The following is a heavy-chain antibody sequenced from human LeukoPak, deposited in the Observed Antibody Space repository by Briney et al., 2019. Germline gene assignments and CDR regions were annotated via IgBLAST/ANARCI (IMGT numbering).Heavy chain of an antibody. J-gene: IGHJ4*02. CDR3: ASGPAYYDSSGQFDY. V-gene: IGHV4-31*03. CDR1: GGSISSGGYY. Sequence: PSETLSLTCTVSGGSISSGGYYWSWIRQHPGKGLEWIGYIYYSGSTYYNPSLKSRVTISVDTSKNQFSLKLSSVTAADTAVYYCASGPAYYDSSGQFDYWGQGTLVTVSS. D-gene: IGHD3-22*01. CDR2: IYYSGST.